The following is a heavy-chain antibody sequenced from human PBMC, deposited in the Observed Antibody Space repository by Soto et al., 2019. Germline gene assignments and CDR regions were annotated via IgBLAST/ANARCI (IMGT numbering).Heavy chain of an antibody. V-gene: IGHV3-33*03. Sequence: QVHLVESGGGVVQPGRSLRLSCAASGFTFSTYGMHWVRQAPGKGLEWAAVIWYDGRNKYYADSVKGRFTISRDNSKNTLYLQMNSLRAEDTXXXXXXXXXXXXXXXXXXXXXHXGQGTLVTVSS. CDR1: GFTFSTYG. J-gene: IGHJ4*02. CDR2: IWYDGRNK. CDR3: XXXXXXXXXXXXXXXXH.